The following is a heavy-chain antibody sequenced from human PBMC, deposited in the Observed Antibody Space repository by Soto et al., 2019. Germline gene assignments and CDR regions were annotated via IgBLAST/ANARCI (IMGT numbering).Heavy chain of an antibody. CDR3: AREGSIAAAGTHWFDP. Sequence: ASVKGSCKASGYTFTSYYMHWVRQAPGQGLEWMGIINPSGGSTSYAQKFQGRVTMTRDTSTSTVYMELSSLRSEDTAVYYCAREGSIAAAGTHWFDPWGQGTLVTVSS. CDR1: GYTFTSYY. J-gene: IGHJ5*02. D-gene: IGHD6-13*01. CDR2: INPSGGST. V-gene: IGHV1-46*01.